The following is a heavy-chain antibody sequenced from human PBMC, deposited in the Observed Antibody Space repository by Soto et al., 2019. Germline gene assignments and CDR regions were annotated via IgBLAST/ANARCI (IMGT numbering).Heavy chain of an antibody. CDR2: ISSYNGDT. V-gene: IGHV1-18*01. J-gene: IGHJ6*02. CDR1: GYTFTRSG. D-gene: IGHD5-12*01. CDR3: AREGVAPYYYYGMDV. Sequence: QVQLVQSGAEVKKPGASVKVSCKASGYTFTRSGISWVRQAPGQGPEWMGWISSYNGDTKYAQTFQGRVTMTTDTYTSTAYMELRSLRSDDTAVYYCAREGVAPYYYYGMDVWGQGTPVTVSS.